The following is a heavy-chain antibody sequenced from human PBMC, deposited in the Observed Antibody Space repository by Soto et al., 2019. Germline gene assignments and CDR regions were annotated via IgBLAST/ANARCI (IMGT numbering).Heavy chain of an antibody. CDR3: ARVPFNDYGDYFDY. CDR2: ISAYHGNT. J-gene: IGHJ4*02. V-gene: IGHV1-18*01. Sequence: ASVKGTFRASGYTFTSYGFSWVRQAPGQGLAWMGWISAYHGNTNYAQKLKGRVTMTTDTSTSTAYMELRSLRSDDTAVYYGARVPFNDYGDYFDYWGQGTLVTVSS. D-gene: IGHD4-17*01. CDR1: GYTFTSYG.